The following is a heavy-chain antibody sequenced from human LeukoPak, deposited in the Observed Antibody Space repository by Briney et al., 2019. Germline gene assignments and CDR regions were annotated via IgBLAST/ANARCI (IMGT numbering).Heavy chain of an antibody. Sequence: GGSLRLSCAASGFTCSSYSMNWVRQAPGKGLEWVSSISSSSSYIYYADSVKGRFTISRDNANNSLYLQMNSLRDEDTAVYYCARARRYRSSWYHDYWGQGSLVTVSS. CDR3: ARARRYRSSWYHDY. V-gene: IGHV3-21*01. CDR1: GFTCSSYS. J-gene: IGHJ4*02. D-gene: IGHD6-13*01. CDR2: ISSSSSYI.